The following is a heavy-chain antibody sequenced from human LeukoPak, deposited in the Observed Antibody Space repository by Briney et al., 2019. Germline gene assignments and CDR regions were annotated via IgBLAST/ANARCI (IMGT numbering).Heavy chain of an antibody. V-gene: IGHV3-9*01. CDR1: GFTFSSYA. CDR3: AKDIYYGSGSFCFDY. CDR2: ISWNSGSI. D-gene: IGHD3-10*01. J-gene: IGHJ4*02. Sequence: GGSLRLSCAASGFTFSSYAMSWVRQAPGKGLEWVSGISWNSGSIGYADSVKGRFTISRDNAKNSLYLQMNSLRAEDTALYYCAKDIYYGSGSFCFDYWGQGTLVTVSS.